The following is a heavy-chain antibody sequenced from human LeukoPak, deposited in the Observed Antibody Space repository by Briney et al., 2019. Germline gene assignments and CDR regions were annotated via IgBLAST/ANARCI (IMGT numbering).Heavy chain of an antibody. CDR1: GGSISSSSYY. J-gene: IGHJ4*02. CDR3: ARSRDDYGSGKGYFDY. CDR2: IYYSGST. Sequence: PSETLSLTCTVSGGSISSSSYYWGWIRQPPGKGLEWIGSIYYSGSTYYNPSPKSRVTISVDTSKNQFSLKLSSVTAADTAVYYCARSRDDYGSGKGYFDYWGQGTLVTVSS. V-gene: IGHV4-39*07. D-gene: IGHD3-10*01.